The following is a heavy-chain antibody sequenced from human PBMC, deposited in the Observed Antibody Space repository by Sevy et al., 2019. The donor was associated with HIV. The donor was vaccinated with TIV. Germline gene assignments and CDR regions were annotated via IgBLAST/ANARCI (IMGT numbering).Heavy chain of an antibody. CDR3: ARVVAYCSGGSCFPGYYYGMDV. V-gene: IGHV3-21*01. Sequence: GESLKISCAASGFTFSSYNMNWVRQAPGKGLEWVSSISSSRNYIYYADSMKGRFTISRDNAKNSLYLQMNSLRAEDTAVYYCARVVAYCSGGSCFPGYYYGMDVWGQGTTVTVSS. D-gene: IGHD2-15*01. CDR2: ISSSRNYI. J-gene: IGHJ6*02. CDR1: GFTFSSYN.